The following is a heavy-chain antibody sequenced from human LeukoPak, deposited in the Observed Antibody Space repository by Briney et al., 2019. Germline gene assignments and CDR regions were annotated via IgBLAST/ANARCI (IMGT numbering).Heavy chain of an antibody. V-gene: IGHV1-2*02. CDR3: AREGTTGTTEPLFYYYYYMDV. CDR1: GYTFTGYY. J-gene: IGHJ6*03. Sequence: ASVKVSCKASGYTFTGYYMHWVRQAPGQGLEWMGWINPNSGGTNYAQKFQGRVTMTRDTSISTAYMELSRLRSDDTAVYYCAREGTTGTTEPLFYYYYYMDVWGKGTTVTVSS. CDR2: INPNSGGT. D-gene: IGHD1-1*01.